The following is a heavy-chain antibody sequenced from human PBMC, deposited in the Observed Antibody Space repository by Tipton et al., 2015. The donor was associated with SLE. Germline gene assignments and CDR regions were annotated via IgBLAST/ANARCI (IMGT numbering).Heavy chain of an antibody. V-gene: IGHV4-61*09. CDR1: GGSISSGSYY. J-gene: IGHJ4*02. Sequence: TLSLTCTVSGGSISSGSYYWSWIRQPAGKGLEWIGYIYTSGSTNYNPSLKSRVTISVDTSKNQFSLKLSSVTAADTAVYYCARDKAAAGYWGQGTLVTVSS. D-gene: IGHD6-13*01. CDR2: IYTSGST. CDR3: ARDKAAAGY.